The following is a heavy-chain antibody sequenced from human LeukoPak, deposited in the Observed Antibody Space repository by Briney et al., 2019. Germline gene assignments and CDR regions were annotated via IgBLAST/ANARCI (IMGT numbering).Heavy chain of an antibody. J-gene: IGHJ4*02. D-gene: IGHD3-3*01. CDR2: IYSGGST. CDR1: GFTVSSNY. Sequence: PGGSLRLSCAASGFTVSSNYMSWVRQAPGKGLEWVSVIYSGGSTYYADSVKGRFTISRDNSKNTLYLQMNSLRAEGTAVYYCARGFDFWSGYGYYFDYWGQGTLVTVSS. V-gene: IGHV3-53*01. CDR3: ARGFDFWSGYGYYFDY.